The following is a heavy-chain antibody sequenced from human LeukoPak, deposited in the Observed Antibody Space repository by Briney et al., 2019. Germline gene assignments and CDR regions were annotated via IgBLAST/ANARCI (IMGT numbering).Heavy chain of an antibody. V-gene: IGHV1-2*06. J-gene: IGHJ5*02. D-gene: IGHD5-18*01. Sequence: ASLKVSCAASGYTLTGYYMHSVRQAPGQGLEWIGRINPNSGGPNSAQTFQGRVTMTRDTSISTAYMELSRLRSDDTAVYYCARAHVDTAMVTGVCWFDPWGQGTLVTVSS. CDR2: INPNSGGP. CDR1: GYTLTGYY. CDR3: ARAHVDTAMVTGVCWFDP.